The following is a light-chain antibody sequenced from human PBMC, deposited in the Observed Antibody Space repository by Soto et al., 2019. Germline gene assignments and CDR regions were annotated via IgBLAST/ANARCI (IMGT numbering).Light chain of an antibody. CDR2: GTS. V-gene: IGKV3-20*01. Sequence: EIVLTQSPGTLSLSPGERATLSCMADRSVSDTLLTWFQQKPGQAPRLLIFGTSNRAPGIPDRFSGSGSGTDFTRTISRLEPDDFAVYYCQHYGDSSWTFGQGTKVEIK. J-gene: IGKJ1*01. CDR3: QHYGDSSWT. CDR1: RSVSDTL.